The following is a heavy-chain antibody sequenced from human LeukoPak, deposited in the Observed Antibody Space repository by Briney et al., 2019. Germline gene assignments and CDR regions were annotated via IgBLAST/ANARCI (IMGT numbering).Heavy chain of an antibody. V-gene: IGHV3-23*01. Sequence: PGGTLRLSCAASGFTFSSYAMSWVRQAPGKGLEWVSAISGSGGSTYYADSVKGRFTISRDNSKNTLYLQMNSLRAEDTAVYYCAKRPAYLYSSSWYGYFQHWGQGTLVTVSS. CDR3: AKRPAYLYSSSWYGYFQH. CDR1: GFTFSSYA. J-gene: IGHJ1*01. D-gene: IGHD6-13*01. CDR2: ISGSGGST.